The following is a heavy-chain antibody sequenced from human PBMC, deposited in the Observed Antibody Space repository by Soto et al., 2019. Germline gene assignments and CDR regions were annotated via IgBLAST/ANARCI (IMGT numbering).Heavy chain of an antibody. Sequence: GGSLRLSCAASGFTFSSYEMNWVRQAPGKGLEWVSYISSSGSTIYYADSVKGRLTISRDNAKNSLYLQMNSLRAEDTAVYYCARGYCSSTSCYSYYYGMDVWGQGTTVTVSS. CDR3: ARGYCSSTSCYSYYYGMDV. D-gene: IGHD2-2*02. V-gene: IGHV3-48*03. J-gene: IGHJ6*02. CDR2: ISSSGSTI. CDR1: GFTFSSYE.